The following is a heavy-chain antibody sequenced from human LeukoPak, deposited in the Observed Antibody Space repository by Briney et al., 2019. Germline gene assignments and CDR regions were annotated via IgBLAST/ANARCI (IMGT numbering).Heavy chain of an antibody. Sequence: GGSLRLSCAASGFIFSSYWMHWVRQAPGKGLVWVSRINSDGSSTSYADSVKGRFTISRDNARNTLYLQMNSLRAEDTAVYYCARDMTRGSPFDYWGQGTLVTVSS. D-gene: IGHD1-26*01. CDR1: GFIFSSYW. J-gene: IGHJ4*02. CDR3: ARDMTRGSPFDY. CDR2: INSDGSST. V-gene: IGHV3-74*01.